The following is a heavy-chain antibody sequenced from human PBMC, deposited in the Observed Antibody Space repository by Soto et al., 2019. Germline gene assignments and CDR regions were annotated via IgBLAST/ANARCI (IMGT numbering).Heavy chain of an antibody. Sequence: SETLSLTCTVSGGSISSYYWSWIRQPPGKGLEWIGYIYYSGSTNYNPSLKSRVTISVDTSKNQFSLKLSSVTAADTAVYYCARVGYFDWYGVDYWGQGTLVTVSS. CDR2: IYYSGST. J-gene: IGHJ4*02. D-gene: IGHD3-9*01. CDR1: GGSISSYY. CDR3: ARVGYFDWYGVDY. V-gene: IGHV4-59*01.